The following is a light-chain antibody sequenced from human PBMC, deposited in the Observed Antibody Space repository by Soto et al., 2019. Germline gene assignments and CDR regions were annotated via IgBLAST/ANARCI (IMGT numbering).Light chain of an antibody. Sequence: EIVITQSPATLSVSPGERATLSCRASQSVSSHLVWYQQTPGQAPRLVIYGASTRAKGIPARFSGSGSGTELTLTISSLQSEDFAVYYCQQYNDWPPWTFGQGTKVDIK. V-gene: IGKV3D-15*01. CDR2: GAS. CDR1: QSVSSH. J-gene: IGKJ1*01. CDR3: QQYNDWPPWT.